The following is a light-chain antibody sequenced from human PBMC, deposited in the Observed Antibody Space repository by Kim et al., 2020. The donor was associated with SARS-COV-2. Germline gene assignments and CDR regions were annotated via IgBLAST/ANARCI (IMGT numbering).Light chain of an antibody. V-gene: IGLV3-1*01. CDR3: QVWDNSLGV. J-gene: IGLJ2*01. CDR2: QDN. CDR1: NLQFKY. Sequence: SVSPGETATISCTGDNLQFKYVCWCQRTAGHSPVLVLYQDNKRPSGIPERFSGSNSGNTATLTISGTQAMDEADYYCQVWDNSLGVFGAGTQLTVL.